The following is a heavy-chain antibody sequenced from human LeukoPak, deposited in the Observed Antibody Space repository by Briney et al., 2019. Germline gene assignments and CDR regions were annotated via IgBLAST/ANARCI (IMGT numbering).Heavy chain of an antibody. Sequence: SETLSLTCAVSGGSISSGGYSWSWIRQPPGKGLEWIGYIYHSGSTYYNPSLKSRVTISVDRSKNQFSLKLSSVTAADTAVYYCARARPPSGGYERYYYYGVDVWGQGTTVTVSS. D-gene: IGHD5-12*01. CDR2: IYHSGST. V-gene: IGHV4-30-2*01. J-gene: IGHJ6*02. CDR3: ARARPPSGGYERYYYYGVDV. CDR1: GGSISSGGYS.